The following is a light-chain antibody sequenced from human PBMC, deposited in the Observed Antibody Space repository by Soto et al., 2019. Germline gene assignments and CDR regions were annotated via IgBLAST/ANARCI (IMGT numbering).Light chain of an antibody. CDR1: QSVSSN. Sequence: EIVMTQSPATLSVSPGERATLSCRASQSVSSNLAWYHQKPGQAPRILIYGASTRATGIPTRFSGSGSGTELNLTISRLQSEDLALYYCQPYDNSPYTFGQGTKLEIK. V-gene: IGKV3-15*01. CDR3: QPYDNSPYT. J-gene: IGKJ2*01. CDR2: GAS.